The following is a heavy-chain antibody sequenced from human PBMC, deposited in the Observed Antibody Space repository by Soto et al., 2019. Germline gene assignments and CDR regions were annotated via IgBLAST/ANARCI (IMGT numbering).Heavy chain of an antibody. CDR3: PREGHGDWFDP. D-gene: IGHD3-10*01. Sequence: QVHLVESGGGVVQPGRSLRLSCAASGFTFSTYAMHWVRQAPGKGLEWVATISDDGTNKYYADSVKGRFTISRDNSKDTLYLKMNSLRAEDTAVYYCPREGHGDWFDPWGQGTLVTVSS. V-gene: IGHV3-30-3*01. CDR1: GFTFSTYA. J-gene: IGHJ5*02. CDR2: ISDDGTNK.